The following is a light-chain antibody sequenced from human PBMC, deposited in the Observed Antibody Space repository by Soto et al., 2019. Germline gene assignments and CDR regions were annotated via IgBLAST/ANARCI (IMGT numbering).Light chain of an antibody. CDR2: DVT. CDR1: SSDVGGYNY. J-gene: IGLJ3*02. CDR3: CSYAGSYIHWV. Sequence: QSALTQPRSVSGSPGQSVTISCTGTSSDVGGYNYVSWYQQHPDKAPKLMIYDVTQRPSGVPDRFSGSKSGNTASLTISGLQAEDEADYYCCSYAGSYIHWVFGGGTKVTVL. V-gene: IGLV2-11*01.